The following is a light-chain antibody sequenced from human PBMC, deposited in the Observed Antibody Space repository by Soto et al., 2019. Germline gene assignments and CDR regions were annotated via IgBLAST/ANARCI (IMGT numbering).Light chain of an antibody. CDR3: QQYNSYPT. CDR1: QSISSW. V-gene: IGKV1-5*03. CDR2: KAS. Sequence: DIQMTQSPSTLSASVGDRVTITCRASQSISSWLAWYQQKPGKAPNLLIYKASSLESGVPSRFSGSGSGTEFTLTISSLQPDDFATYYCQQYNSYPTFGGGTKLEIK. J-gene: IGKJ4*01.